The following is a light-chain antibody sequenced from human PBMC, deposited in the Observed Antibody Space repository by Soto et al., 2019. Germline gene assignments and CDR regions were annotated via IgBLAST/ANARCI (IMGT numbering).Light chain of an antibody. CDR1: SSDVGHYNY. J-gene: IGLJ3*02. CDR3: SSYTSSSTWV. Sequence: QSALTQPASVSGSPGQSITISCTGTSSDVGHYNYVSWYQQHPGKAPKLMIYEVSNRPSGVSNRFSGSKSGNTASLTISGLQAEDEADYYCSSYTSSSTWVFSGGTKLTVL. CDR2: EVS. V-gene: IGLV2-14*01.